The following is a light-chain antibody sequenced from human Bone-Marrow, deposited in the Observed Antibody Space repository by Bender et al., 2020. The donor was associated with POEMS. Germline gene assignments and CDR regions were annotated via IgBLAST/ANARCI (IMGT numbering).Light chain of an antibody. Sequence: QSVLTQPPSASGTPGQRVTISCSGSNSNIGTNAVNWYQQFPGTAPKLLIYSDNQRPSGVPDRFYAFKSGTSASLPISGLQCEDETDYYCAAGDAGLSGGVFGGGTKRAVL. CDR1: NSNIGTNA. CDR2: SDN. CDR3: AAGDAGLSGGV. J-gene: IGLJ3*02. V-gene: IGLV1-44*01.